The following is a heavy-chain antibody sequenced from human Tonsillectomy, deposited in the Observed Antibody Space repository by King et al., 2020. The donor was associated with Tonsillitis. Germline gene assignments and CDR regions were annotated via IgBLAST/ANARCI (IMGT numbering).Heavy chain of an antibody. Sequence: VQLVESGGGLVKPGGSLRLSCAASGFTFSSYSMNWVRQAPGKGLEWVSSISSSSSYIYYADSVKGRFTISRDNAKNSLYLQMNSLRAEETAVYYCARDRDIVLMVYATRYFDYWGQGTLVTVSS. D-gene: IGHD2-8*01. CDR2: ISSSSSYI. CDR3: ARDRDIVLMVYATRYFDY. CDR1: GFTFSSYS. V-gene: IGHV3-21*01. J-gene: IGHJ4*02.